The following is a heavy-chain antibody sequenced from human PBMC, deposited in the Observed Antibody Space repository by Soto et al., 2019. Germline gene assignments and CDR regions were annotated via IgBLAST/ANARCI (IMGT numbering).Heavy chain of an antibody. J-gene: IGHJ4*02. CDR3: ARGGVSCTGPAGY. D-gene: IGHD2-8*01. CDR2: IFPSGST. Sequence: QVQLQESGPGLVKPSQTLSLTCAVSGGSINSGGFYWHWIRQHPEKGLEWIGYIFPSGSTHYNPSLKSRATMSADTAQNQFSLRLTSVTAADTAVYYCARGGVSCTGPAGYWGQGTLVTVSS. V-gene: IGHV4-31*11. CDR1: GGSINSGGFY.